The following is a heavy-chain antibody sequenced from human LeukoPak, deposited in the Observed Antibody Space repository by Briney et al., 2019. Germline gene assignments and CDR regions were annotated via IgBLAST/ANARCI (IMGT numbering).Heavy chain of an antibody. CDR2: IKQDGSEK. J-gene: IGHJ6*03. V-gene: IGHV3-7*01. CDR1: GFTFSRYT. CDR3: ARTGYCSSTSCYQDYYYYMDV. Sequence: GGSLRLSCAASGFTFSRYTMHWVRQAPGKGLEWVANIKQDGSEKYYVDSVKGRFTISRDNAKNSLYLQMNSLRAEDTAVYYCARTGYCSSTSCYQDYYYYMDVWGKGTTVTVSS. D-gene: IGHD2-2*01.